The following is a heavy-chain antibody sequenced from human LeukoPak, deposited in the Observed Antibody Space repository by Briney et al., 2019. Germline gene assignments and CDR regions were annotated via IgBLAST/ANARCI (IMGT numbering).Heavy chain of an antibody. CDR2: IFHNGKT. V-gene: IGHV4-34*12. CDR3: ARIFDS. Sequence: PSETLSLTCAVYGGSFSGYYWGWIRQTPGKGLEWIGDIFHNGKTNYNPSLKGRVTISIDTSNNQFSLRLPSVTAADTAVYYCARIFDSWGQGTLVTVSS. CDR1: GGSFSGYY. J-gene: IGHJ4*02.